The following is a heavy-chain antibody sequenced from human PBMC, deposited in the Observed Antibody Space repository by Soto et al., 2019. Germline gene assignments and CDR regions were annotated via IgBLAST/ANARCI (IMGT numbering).Heavy chain of an antibody. CDR2: ISSSSSYT. V-gene: IGHV3-11*06. Sequence: RRLSCAASGFTFSDYYMSWIRQAPGKGLEWVSYISSSSSYTNYADSVKGRFTISRDNAKNSLYLQMNSLRAEDTAVYYCARDLIMSPIPCGGDCYPNWFDPWGQGTLVTVSS. CDR3: ARDLIMSPIPCGGDCYPNWFDP. CDR1: GFTFSDYY. D-gene: IGHD2-21*02. J-gene: IGHJ5*02.